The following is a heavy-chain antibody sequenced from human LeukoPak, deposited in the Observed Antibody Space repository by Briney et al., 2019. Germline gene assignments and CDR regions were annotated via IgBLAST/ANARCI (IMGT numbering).Heavy chain of an antibody. CDR3: AREVVTMVRGVIVDY. CDR1: GGSISSGSYY. D-gene: IGHD3-10*01. Sequence: SQTLSLTCTVSGGSISSGSYYWSWIRQPAGKGLEWIGRIYTSGSTNYNPSLKSRVTISVDTSKNQFSLKLSSVTAADTAVYYCAREVVTMVRGVIVDYWGQGALVTVSS. J-gene: IGHJ4*02. V-gene: IGHV4-61*02. CDR2: IYTSGST.